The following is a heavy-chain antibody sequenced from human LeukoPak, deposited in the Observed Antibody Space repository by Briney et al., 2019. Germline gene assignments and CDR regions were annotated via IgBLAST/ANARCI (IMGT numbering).Heavy chain of an antibody. CDR2: TYYRSTWYN. V-gene: IGHV6-1*01. J-gene: IGHJ5*02. Sequence: SQTLSLTCAISGDSVSSNSVTWNWIRQSPSRGLEWLGRTYYRSTWYNDYAVSVRGRITVNPDTSKNQLSLHLDSVTPEDTAVYYCARRLTQYDCFDPWGQGILVTVSS. CDR3: ARRLTQYDCFDP. CDR1: GDSVSSNSVT. D-gene: IGHD2-2*01.